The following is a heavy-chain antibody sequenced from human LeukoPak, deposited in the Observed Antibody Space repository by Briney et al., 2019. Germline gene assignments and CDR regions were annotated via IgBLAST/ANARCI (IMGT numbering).Heavy chain of an antibody. CDR2: FSGSDDST. CDR1: GFAFSSYA. D-gene: IGHD6-13*01. J-gene: IGHJ4*02. V-gene: IGHV3-23*01. Sequence: GGSLRLSCAASGFAFSSYAMTWVRQAPGKGLEWVSAFSGSDDSTYYADSVEGRFTISRDNSKNTLYLQMNSLRAEDTAVYYCAKGRGSSSWYFFDYWGQGTLVTVSS. CDR3: AKGRGSSSWYFFDY.